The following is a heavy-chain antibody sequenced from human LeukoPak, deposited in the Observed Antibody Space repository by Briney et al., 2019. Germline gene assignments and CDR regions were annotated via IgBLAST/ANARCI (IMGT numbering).Heavy chain of an antibody. CDR2: ISGSGGNT. D-gene: IGHD3-22*01. Sequence: GGSLRLSCAASGFTFSSYAMTWVRQAPGKGLEWVSSISGSGGNTYYADSVKGRFTIPRDNSENTLYLQMNSLGAEDTAVYYCAKSRGYYYDSSGYPNYFDYWGQGTLVTVSS. J-gene: IGHJ4*02. CDR1: GFTFSSYA. CDR3: AKSRGYYYDSSGYPNYFDY. V-gene: IGHV3-23*01.